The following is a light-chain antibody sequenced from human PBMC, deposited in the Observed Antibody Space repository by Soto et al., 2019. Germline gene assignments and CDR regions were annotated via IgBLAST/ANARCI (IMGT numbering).Light chain of an antibody. J-gene: IGKJ2*01. CDR3: QQRSNWPPYT. CDR2: APS. V-gene: IGKV1-39*01. CDR1: QSISAY. Sequence: DIQMTQSPSSLSASVGDRITITCRASQSISAYLNWYQHKPGKAPKLLIFAPSTLQTGVPSRFSGSGSGTDFTLTISSLEPEDFAVYYCQQRSNWPPYTFGQGTKLEIK.